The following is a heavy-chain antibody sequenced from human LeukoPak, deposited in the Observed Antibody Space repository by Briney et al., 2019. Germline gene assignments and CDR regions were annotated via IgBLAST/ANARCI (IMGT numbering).Heavy chain of an antibody. CDR1: GEAINIGYQ. V-gene: IGHV4-38-2*02. J-gene: IGHJ3*02. CDR3: SRFEYIWEEHEGAHGMDAFDI. D-gene: IGHD3-16*01. CDR2: ILHSGNI. Sequence: PSETLCLTCTVSGEAINIGYQWGWFRQPPGKGLEWIGNILHSGNITYTPPLKIRAAISLDTSKNPFSRGLPSLTAAATAVYYFSRFEYIWEEHEGAHGMDAFDIWGQGKRDPSL.